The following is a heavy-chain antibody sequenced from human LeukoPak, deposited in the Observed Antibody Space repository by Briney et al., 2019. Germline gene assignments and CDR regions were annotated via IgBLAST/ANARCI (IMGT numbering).Heavy chain of an antibody. V-gene: IGHV4-34*01. CDR2: INHSGST. CDR3: AGFTEYDILTGYAPGY. CDR1: GESFSVYF. J-gene: IGHJ4*02. D-gene: IGHD3-9*01. Sequence: PSEALSLTCAVYGESFSVYFWSCIRQPPGKGLEWIGEINHSGSTNYNPSLKSRVTISVDTSKNQFSLKLSSVTAADTAVYYCAGFTEYDILTGYAPGYWGQGTLVTVSS.